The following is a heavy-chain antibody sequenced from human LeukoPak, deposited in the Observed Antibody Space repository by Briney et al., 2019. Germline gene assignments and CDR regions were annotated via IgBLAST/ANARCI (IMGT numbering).Heavy chain of an antibody. CDR3: ARGAFDYYDSSGLYYFDY. D-gene: IGHD3-22*01. Sequence: GGSLRLSCAASGFTVSSNYMSWVRQAPGKGLEWVSVIYSGGSTYYADSVKGRFTISRDNSKNTLYLQMNNLRAEDTAVYYCARGAFDYYDSSGLYYFDYWGQGTLVTVSS. V-gene: IGHV3-53*01. CDR1: GFTVSSNY. CDR2: IYSGGST. J-gene: IGHJ4*02.